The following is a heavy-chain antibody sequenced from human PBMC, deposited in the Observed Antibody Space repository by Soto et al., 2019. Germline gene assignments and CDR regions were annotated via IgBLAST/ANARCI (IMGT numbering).Heavy chain of an antibody. Sequence: PGGSLRLSCAASGLTFSSYVMNWVRQAPGKGLEWVSSISSSSSYIYYADSVKGRFTISRDNAKNSLYLQMNSLRAEDTAVYYCARYCSSTSCYGAFDIWGQGTMVTVSS. J-gene: IGHJ3*02. V-gene: IGHV3-21*01. CDR2: ISSSSSYI. CDR3: ARYCSSTSCYGAFDI. CDR1: GLTFSSYV. D-gene: IGHD2-2*01.